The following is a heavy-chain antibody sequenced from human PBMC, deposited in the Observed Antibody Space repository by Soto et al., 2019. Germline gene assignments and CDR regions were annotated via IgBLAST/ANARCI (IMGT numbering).Heavy chain of an antibody. CDR2: ISYDGSNK. CDR1: GFTFSSYG. D-gene: IGHD2-21*01. Sequence: GGSLRLSCAASGFTFSSYGMHWVRQAPGKGLEWVAVISYDGSNKYYADSVKGRFTISRDNSKNTLYLQMNSLRAEDTAVYYCAKEQRLWATYYGMDVWGQGTTVTVSS. J-gene: IGHJ6*02. V-gene: IGHV3-30*18. CDR3: AKEQRLWATYYGMDV.